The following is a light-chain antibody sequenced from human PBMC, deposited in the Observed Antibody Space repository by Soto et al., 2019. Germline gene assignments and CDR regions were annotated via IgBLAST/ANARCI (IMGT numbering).Light chain of an antibody. CDR2: DAS. V-gene: IGKV1-5*01. CDR3: QQYNGYSRT. CDR1: QSISSW. Sequence: NQMTQSPSTLSASVGDRVTITGRASQSISSWLAWYQQKPARAPKLLIYDASTLGSGVPSRFSGSGSGTEFTLTISSMQPDDFATFYCQQYNGYSRTFGQGTKVHI. J-gene: IGKJ1*01.